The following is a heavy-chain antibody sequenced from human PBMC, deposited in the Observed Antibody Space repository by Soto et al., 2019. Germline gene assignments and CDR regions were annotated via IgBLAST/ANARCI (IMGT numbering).Heavy chain of an antibody. J-gene: IGHJ4*02. D-gene: IGHD2-8*01. CDR3: VSWVSAHFDY. Sequence: PGGSLRLSCAASGFTFGNRPMTWVRQAPGKGLEWVSTINDNGANTHYADSVEGRFTISRDNSKSTLDLQMNSLRAEDTAIYYYVSWVSAHFDYWGRGTLVTVSS. CDR1: GFTFGNRP. CDR2: INDNGANT. V-gene: IGHV3-23*01.